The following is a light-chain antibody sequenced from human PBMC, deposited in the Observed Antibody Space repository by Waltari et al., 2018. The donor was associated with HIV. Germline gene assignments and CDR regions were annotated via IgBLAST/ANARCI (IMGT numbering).Light chain of an antibody. J-gene: IGLJ3*02. CDR3: GAWDVSLSGGV. CDR2: DND. CDR1: SSNIGKRY. V-gene: IGLV1-51*01. Sequence: QSVLTQPPSVSAAPGQKVTISCSGSSSNIGKRYVSWYQHLPGTAHKLLIYDNDRRPSAIPDRFSGSKSGASAPLVITGLQTGDEADYYCGAWDVSLSGGVFGGGTKLTVL.